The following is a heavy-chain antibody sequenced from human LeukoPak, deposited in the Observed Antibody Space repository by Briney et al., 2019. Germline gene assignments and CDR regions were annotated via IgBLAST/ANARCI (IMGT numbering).Heavy chain of an antibody. D-gene: IGHD1-14*01. Sequence: GGSLRLSCAASGFTFSSYAMSWVRQAPGKGLEWVSGIGGSGDNTYYADSVKGRFTISRDNSKNTLYVQVNSLGTEDTAAYYCAKDKANRPKYYFDYWGQGTLVTVSS. CDR3: AKDKANRPKYYFDY. CDR1: GFTFSSYA. CDR2: IGGSGDNT. V-gene: IGHV3-23*01. J-gene: IGHJ4*02.